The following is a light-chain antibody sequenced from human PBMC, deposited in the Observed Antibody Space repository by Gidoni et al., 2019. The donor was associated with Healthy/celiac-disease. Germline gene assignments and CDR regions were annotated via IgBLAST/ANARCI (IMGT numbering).Light chain of an antibody. CDR2: QDS. J-gene: IGLJ2*01. CDR3: QAWDSSTSGV. Sequence: SYELTQPPSVSVSPGQTASITCSGDKLGDKYACWYQQKPGQSPVLVIYQDSKRPSGIPERFSGSNSGNTATLTISRTQAMDEADYYCQAWDSSTSGVFGGGTKLTVL. V-gene: IGLV3-1*01. CDR1: KLGDKY.